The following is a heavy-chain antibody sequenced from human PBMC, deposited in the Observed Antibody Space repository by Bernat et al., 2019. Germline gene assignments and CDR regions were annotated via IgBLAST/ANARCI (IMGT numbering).Heavy chain of an antibody. Sequence: EVQLVESGGGLVQPGGSLRLSCSASGFTFDDFAFHWVRQAPGTGLQYVSGISSSGDNSSYADYVKGRFTISRDNSRNTLYLEMSSLRTEDTAVYFCVKDEYNLGHDAFDIWGQGTMVTVSS. D-gene: IGHD2/OR15-2a*01. CDR1: GFTFDDFA. CDR2: ISSSGDNS. J-gene: IGHJ3*02. CDR3: VKDEYNLGHDAFDI. V-gene: IGHV3-64D*06.